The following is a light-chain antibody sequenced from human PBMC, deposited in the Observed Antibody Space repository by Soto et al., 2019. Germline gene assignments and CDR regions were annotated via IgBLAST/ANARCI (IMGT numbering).Light chain of an antibody. V-gene: IGKV1-5*03. CDR1: QSISSW. CDR2: KAS. J-gene: IGKJ3*01. Sequence: DIQMTQSPSTLSASVGDRVTITCRASQSISSWLAWYQQIPGKAPKLLIYKASTLESGVPSRFSGSGSVTEFTLTISSLQPDDFATYYCQHYNSYSGTFGPGTKGDIK. CDR3: QHYNSYSGT.